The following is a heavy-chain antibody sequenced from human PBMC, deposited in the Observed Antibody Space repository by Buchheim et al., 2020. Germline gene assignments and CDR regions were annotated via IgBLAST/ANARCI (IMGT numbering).Heavy chain of an antibody. CDR3: ARVKNYYDSSGYMGWSFDI. Sequence: EVQLVESGGDLVQPGGSLRLSCAASGFTLSSYWMHWVRQAPGKGLVWVSRISDVRRTITYADSVKGRFTLSRDIAKNTLHLQMNSLRAEDTAVYYCARVKNYYDSSGYMGWSFDIWGQGT. CDR2: ISDVRRTI. D-gene: IGHD3-22*01. V-gene: IGHV3-74*01. CDR1: GFTLSSYW. J-gene: IGHJ3*02.